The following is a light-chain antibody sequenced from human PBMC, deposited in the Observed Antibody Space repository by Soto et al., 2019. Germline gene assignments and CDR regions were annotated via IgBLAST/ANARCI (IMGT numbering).Light chain of an antibody. CDR3: QQYNNWLT. J-gene: IGKJ4*01. CDR2: GAS. Sequence: EILMTQSPATLSVSPGDRATLSCRASQSVSNNLAWYQQRPGQAPRLLIYGASTRATGIPARFSGSGSGTEFTLTISSLQSEDFAVYYCQQYNNWLTFGGGTKVDIK. V-gene: IGKV3-15*01. CDR1: QSVSNN.